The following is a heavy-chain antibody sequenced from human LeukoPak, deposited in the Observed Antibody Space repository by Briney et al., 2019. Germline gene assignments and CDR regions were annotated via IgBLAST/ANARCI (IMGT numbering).Heavy chain of an antibody. CDR2: SSGSGGST. D-gene: IGHD3-22*01. Sequence: GGSLRLSCAASGFTFSSYAMSWVRQAPGKGLEWVSASSGSGGSTYYADSVKGRFTISRDNSKNTLYLQMNSLRAEDTAVYYCAKGDYYDSSGWFDPWGQGTLVTVSS. V-gene: IGHV3-23*01. J-gene: IGHJ5*02. CDR3: AKGDYYDSSGWFDP. CDR1: GFTFSSYA.